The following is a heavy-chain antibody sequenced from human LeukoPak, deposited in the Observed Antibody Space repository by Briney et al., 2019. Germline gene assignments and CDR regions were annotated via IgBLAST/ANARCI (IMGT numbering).Heavy chain of an antibody. Sequence: TSETLSLTCAVYGGSFSGYYWSWIRQPPGKGLEWIGEINHSGSTNYNPSLKSRVTISVDTSKNQFFLKLSPVTAADTAVYYCARGGWLRPFDYWGQGNLVTVSS. CDR2: INHSGST. CDR3: ARGGWLRPFDY. CDR1: GGSFSGYY. D-gene: IGHD5-12*01. V-gene: IGHV4-34*01. J-gene: IGHJ4*02.